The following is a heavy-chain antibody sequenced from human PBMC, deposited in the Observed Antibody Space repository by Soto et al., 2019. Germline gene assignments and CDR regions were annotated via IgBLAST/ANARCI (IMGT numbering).Heavy chain of an antibody. D-gene: IGHD4-17*01. CDR2: IRSKAYGGTT. Sequence: GGSLRLSCTASGFTFGDYAMSWFRQDPGKGLEWVGFIRSKAYGGTTEYAASVKGRFTISRDDSKSIAYLQMNSLKTEDTAVYYCTRTGHSDYGDYAGLNWGQGTLVTVSS. J-gene: IGHJ4*02. CDR3: TRTGHSDYGDYAGLN. CDR1: GFTFGDYA. V-gene: IGHV3-49*03.